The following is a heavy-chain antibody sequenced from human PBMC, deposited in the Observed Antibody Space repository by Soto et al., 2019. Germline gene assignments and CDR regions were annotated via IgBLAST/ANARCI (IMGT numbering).Heavy chain of an antibody. CDR1: GYTFTNYA. CDR3: AREDSSFDY. J-gene: IGHJ4*02. CDR2: INAGNGNV. Sequence: GASVKVSCKASGYTFTNYAIHWVRQAPGQRPEWMGWINAGNGNVEYSQKLQGRVTMTTDTSTSTAYMELRSLRSDDTAVYYCAREDSSFDYWGQGTLVTVSS. V-gene: IGHV1-3*01. D-gene: IGHD3-22*01.